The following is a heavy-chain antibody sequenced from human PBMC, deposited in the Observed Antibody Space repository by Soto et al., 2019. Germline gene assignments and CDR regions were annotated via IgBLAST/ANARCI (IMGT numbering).Heavy chain of an antibody. CDR1: GFTFSSYS. CDR2: ISSSGSYI. V-gene: IGHV3-21*01. Sequence: EVQLVESGGGLVKPGGSLRLSCAASGFTFSSYSMNWVRQAPGKGLEWVSSISSSGSYIYYADSVKGRFTISRDNAKNSLYLQMNSLRAEDTAVYYCARGGRTYSFDCWGQGTLVTVSS. CDR3: ARGGRTYSFDC. J-gene: IGHJ4*02.